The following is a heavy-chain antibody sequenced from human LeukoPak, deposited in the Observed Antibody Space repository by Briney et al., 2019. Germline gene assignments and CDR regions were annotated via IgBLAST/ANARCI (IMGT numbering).Heavy chain of an antibody. CDR3: AKATIAAGSDYMDV. D-gene: IGHD6-13*01. Sequence: GGSLRLSCAASGFTFDDYAMHWVRHAPGKGLEWVSLISWDGGSTYYADSVKGRFTISRDNSKNSLYLQMNSLRAEDTALYYCAKATIAAGSDYMDVWGKGTTVTVSS. V-gene: IGHV3-43D*03. CDR1: GFTFDDYA. J-gene: IGHJ6*03. CDR2: ISWDGGST.